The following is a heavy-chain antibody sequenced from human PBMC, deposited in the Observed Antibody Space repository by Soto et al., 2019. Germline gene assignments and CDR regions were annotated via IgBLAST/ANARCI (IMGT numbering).Heavy chain of an antibody. J-gene: IGHJ5*02. D-gene: IGHD2-2*01. V-gene: IGHV4-4*02. CDR3: ARSIRGHYYQPLHKNWFDP. CDR2: IYHSGST. CDR1: GGSISSSNW. Sequence: SETLSLTCAVSGGSISSSNWWSWVRQPPGKGLEWIGEIYHSGSTNYNPSLKSRATISVDKSKNQFSLKLSSVTAADTAVYYCARSIRGHYYQPLHKNWFDPWGQGTLVTVSS.